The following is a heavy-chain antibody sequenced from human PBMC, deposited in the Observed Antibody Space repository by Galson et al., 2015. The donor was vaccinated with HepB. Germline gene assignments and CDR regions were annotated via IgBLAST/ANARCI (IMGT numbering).Heavy chain of an antibody. Sequence: ETLSLTCTVSGGSISSYYWSWIRQPPGKGLEWIGYIYYSGSTYYNPSLKSRVTISVDTSKNQFSLKLSSVTAADTAVYYCASSYSGYDSTAFDIWGQGTMVTVSS. CDR3: ASSYSGYDSTAFDI. D-gene: IGHD5-12*01. V-gene: IGHV4-59*12. CDR2: IYYSGST. CDR1: GGSISSYY. J-gene: IGHJ3*02.